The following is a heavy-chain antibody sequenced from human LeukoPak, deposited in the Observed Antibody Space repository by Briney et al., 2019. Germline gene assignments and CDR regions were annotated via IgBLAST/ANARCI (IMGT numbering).Heavy chain of an antibody. J-gene: IGHJ3*02. CDR3: ARDKKSIAAANDAFDI. CDR2: IYYSGST. D-gene: IGHD6-13*01. V-gene: IGHV4-31*03. CDR1: GGSISSGGYY. Sequence: SETLSLTCTVSGGSISSGGYYWSWIRQHPGKGLEWIGYIYYSGSTYYNPSLKSRVTISVDTSKNQFSLKLSSVTAADTAVYYCARDKKSIAAANDAFDIWGQGTMVTVSS.